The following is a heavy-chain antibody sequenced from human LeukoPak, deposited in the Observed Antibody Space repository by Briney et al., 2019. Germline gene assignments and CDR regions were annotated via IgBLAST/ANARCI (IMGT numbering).Heavy chain of an antibody. CDR2: ISWNSGSI. J-gene: IGHJ4*02. D-gene: IGHD1-26*01. CDR3: ARAPRYSGSYDY. V-gene: IGHV3-9*01. Sequence: GRSLRLSCAASGFTFDDYAMHWVRQAPGKGLEWVSGISWNSGSIGYADSVKGRFTISRDNSKNTLYLQMNSLRAEDTAVYYCARAPRYSGSYDYWGQGTLVTVSS. CDR1: GFTFDDYA.